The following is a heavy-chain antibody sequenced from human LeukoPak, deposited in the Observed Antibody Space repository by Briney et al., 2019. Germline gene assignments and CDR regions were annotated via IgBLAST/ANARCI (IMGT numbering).Heavy chain of an antibody. D-gene: IGHD3-22*01. Sequence: ASVKVSCKASGGTFSNYAISWVRQAPGQGLEWMGGIIPIFGTANYAQKFQGRVTITADKSTSTAYMELSSLRSEDTAVYYCARFDYDSSQTIDYWGQGTLVTVSS. CDR1: GGTFSNYA. CDR2: IIPIFGTA. J-gene: IGHJ4*02. CDR3: ARFDYDSSQTIDY. V-gene: IGHV1-69*06.